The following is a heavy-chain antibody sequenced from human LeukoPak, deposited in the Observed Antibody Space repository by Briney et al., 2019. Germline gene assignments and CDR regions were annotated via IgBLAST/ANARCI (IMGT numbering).Heavy chain of an antibody. J-gene: IGHJ6*02. D-gene: IGHD2-2*01. CDR2: INPNSGGT. CDR1: GYTFTGYY. V-gene: IGHV1-2*02. Sequence: GASVKVSCKASGYTFTGYYMHWVRQAPGQGLEWMGWINPNSGGTNYVQKFQGRVTMTRDTSISTAYMELSRLRSDDTAVYYCAGAYLHCSSTSCPSYYYYGMDVWGQGTTVTVYS. CDR3: AGAYLHCSSTSCPSYYYYGMDV.